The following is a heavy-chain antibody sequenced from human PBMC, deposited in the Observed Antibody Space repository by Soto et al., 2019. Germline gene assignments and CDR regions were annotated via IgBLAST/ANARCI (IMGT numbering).Heavy chain of an antibody. Sequence: QVQLVQSGAEVKKPGASVKLSCRTSGYTFTHYYIHWVRQAPGQGLEWLAIINPASGSTNYAQDFLGRGTLPMDTSTTTVYMELSVLRAEDTAIFYCARDLAAGDHWGQGTLVTVSS. D-gene: IGHD6-13*01. J-gene: IGHJ4*02. CDR3: ARDLAAGDH. CDR2: INPASGST. CDR1: GYTFTHYY. V-gene: IGHV1-46*01.